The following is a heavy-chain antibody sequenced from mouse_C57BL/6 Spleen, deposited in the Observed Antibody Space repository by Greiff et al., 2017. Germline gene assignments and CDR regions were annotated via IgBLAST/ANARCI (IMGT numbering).Heavy chain of an antibody. Sequence: VQLQQSGAELVRPGASVTLSCKASGYTFTDYEMHWVKQTPVHGLEWIGAIDPETGGTAYNQKFKGKAILTADKSSSTAYMELRSLTSEDSAVYYCTREGITTVVARDDWGQGTTLTVAS. D-gene: IGHD1-1*01. V-gene: IGHV1-15*01. CDR3: TREGITTVVARDD. CDR2: IDPETGGT. CDR1: GYTFTDYE. J-gene: IGHJ2*01.